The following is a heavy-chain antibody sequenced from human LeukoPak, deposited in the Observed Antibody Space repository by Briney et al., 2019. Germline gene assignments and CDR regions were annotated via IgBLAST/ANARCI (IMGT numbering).Heavy chain of an antibody. CDR3: AKEDIVVVPAALDAFDI. CDR2: IRYDGSNK. Sequence: GGSLRLSCAASGFTFSSYGMHWVRQAPGKGLEGVAFIRYDGSNKYYADSVKGRFTISRDNSKNTLYLQMNSLRAEDTAVYYCAKEDIVVVPAALDAFDIWGQGTMVTVSS. J-gene: IGHJ3*02. V-gene: IGHV3-30*02. D-gene: IGHD2-2*01. CDR1: GFTFSSYG.